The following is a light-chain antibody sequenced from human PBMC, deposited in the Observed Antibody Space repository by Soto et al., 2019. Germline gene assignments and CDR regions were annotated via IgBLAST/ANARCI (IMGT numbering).Light chain of an antibody. CDR2: DAS. CDR1: QGVSSA. CDR3: QQFNTYPHT. Sequence: AIQLTQSPSSLSASVRDRVTITCRASQGVSSALAWYQQKPGKAPKLLIYDASSLESGVPSRFSGSGSGTDFTLTISSLQPEDFATYYCQQFNTYPHTFGQGTRLEIK. V-gene: IGKV1-13*02. J-gene: IGKJ5*01.